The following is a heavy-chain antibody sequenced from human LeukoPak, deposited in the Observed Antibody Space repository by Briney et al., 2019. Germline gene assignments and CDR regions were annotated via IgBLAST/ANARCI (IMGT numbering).Heavy chain of an antibody. CDR1: GGTFSSYA. CDR2: IIPIFGTA. V-gene: IGHV1-69*06. D-gene: IGHD2-15*01. Sequence: GASVKVSCKASGGTFSSYAISWVRQAPGQGLEWMGGIIPIFGTANYAQKFQGRVTITADKSTSTAYMELSSLRSEDTAVYYCARDGGGSYDPNYYYYYGMDVWGKGTTVTVSS. J-gene: IGHJ6*04. CDR3: ARDGGGSYDPNYYYYYGMDV.